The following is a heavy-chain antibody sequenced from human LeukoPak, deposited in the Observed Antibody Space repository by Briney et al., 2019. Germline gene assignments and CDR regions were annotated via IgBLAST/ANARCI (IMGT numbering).Heavy chain of an antibody. Sequence: GESLIISCKGSGYTFTSYWIGWVRQMPGKGLEWMGIIYPGDSDTRYSPSFRGRVTISADKSISTAYLQWSNLKASGTAMYYCARPGVPDAVGAVDIWGQGAMVTVSS. D-gene: IGHD2-2*01. CDR1: GYTFTSYW. V-gene: IGHV5-51*01. CDR3: ARPGVPDAVGAVDI. J-gene: IGHJ3*02. CDR2: IYPGDSDT.